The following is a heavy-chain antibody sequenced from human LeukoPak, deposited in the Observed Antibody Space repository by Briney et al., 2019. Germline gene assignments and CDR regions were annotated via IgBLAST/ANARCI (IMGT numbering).Heavy chain of an antibody. CDR2: MNPNSGNT. D-gene: IGHD3-16*02. CDR3: SRGRNTFGGVIINWFDP. J-gene: IGHJ5*02. V-gene: IGHV1-8*03. Sequence: GASVKVSCKASRYTFTSYDINWVRQATGQGLEWMGWMNPNSGNTGYAQKFQGRVTITRNTSISTAYMELSSLRSEDTAVYYCSRGRNTFGGVIINWFDPWGQGTLVTVSS. CDR1: RYTFTSYD.